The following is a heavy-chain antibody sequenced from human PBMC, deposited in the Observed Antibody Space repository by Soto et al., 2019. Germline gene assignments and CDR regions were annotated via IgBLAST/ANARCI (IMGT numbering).Heavy chain of an antibody. CDR3: AKDLTRALLPTCFDS. CDR2: GTGGST. Sequence: GTGGSTYYADSVRGRFTISRDNSKNTLYLQMNSLKVEDTAVYYCAKDLTRALLPTCFDSWGQGTLVTVSS. D-gene: IGHD1-26*01. V-gene: IGHV3-23*01. J-gene: IGHJ5*01.